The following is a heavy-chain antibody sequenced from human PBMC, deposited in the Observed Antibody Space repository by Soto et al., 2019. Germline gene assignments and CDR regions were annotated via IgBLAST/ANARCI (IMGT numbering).Heavy chain of an antibody. D-gene: IGHD3-16*02. CDR2: IYHSGST. CDR3: ASVWGSYRFSDY. Sequence: PSETLSLTCAVSGGSISSSNWWSWVRQPPGKGLEWIGEIYHSGSTNYNPSLKSRVTISVDKSKNQFSLKLRSVTAADTAVYYCASVWGSYRFSDYWGQRTLVTVSS. J-gene: IGHJ4*02. V-gene: IGHV4-4*02. CDR1: GGSISSSNW.